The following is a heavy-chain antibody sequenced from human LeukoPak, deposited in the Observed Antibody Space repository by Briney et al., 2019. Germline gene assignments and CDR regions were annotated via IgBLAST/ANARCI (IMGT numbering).Heavy chain of an antibody. CDR2: IYSGGST. D-gene: IGHD7-27*01. V-gene: IGHV3-66*01. CDR1: GFTVSSNY. CDR3: ARDNWGRPLDY. Sequence: PGVSLRLSCAASGFTVSSNYMSWVRQAPGKGREWVSVIYSGGSTYYADPVKGRFNISRDNSKNTLYLQMNSLRAEDTAVYYCARDNWGRPLDYWGQGTLVTVSS. J-gene: IGHJ4*02.